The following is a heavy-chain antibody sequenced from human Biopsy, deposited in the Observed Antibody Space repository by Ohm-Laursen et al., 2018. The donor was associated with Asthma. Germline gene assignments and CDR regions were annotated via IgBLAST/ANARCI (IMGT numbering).Heavy chain of an antibody. Sequence: GSLRLSCAASGFTFSSYAMGWVRQAPGTGLEWVSGISASGHATYDADSVRGRFTISRDNPMKRLYLQMSSLTAEDTAVYYCASRGGDFWSGYYMDYWGQGTLVTVSS. V-gene: IGHV3-23*01. D-gene: IGHD3-3*01. CDR3: ASRGGDFWSGYYMDY. CDR2: ISASGHAT. CDR1: GFTFSSYA. J-gene: IGHJ4*02.